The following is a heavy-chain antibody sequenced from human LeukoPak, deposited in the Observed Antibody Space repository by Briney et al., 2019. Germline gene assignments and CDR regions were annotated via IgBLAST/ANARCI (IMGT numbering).Heavy chain of an antibody. CDR1: GGSISSYY. D-gene: IGHD3-22*01. J-gene: IGHJ3*02. Sequence: PSETLSLTCTVSGGSISSYYWSWIRQPPGKGLEWIGYIYYSGSTNYNPSLKSRVTMSVDTSKNQFSLKLSSVTAADTAVYYCARDSSGYYFGEGDAFDIWGQGTMVTVSS. CDR2: IYYSGST. CDR3: ARDSSGYYFGEGDAFDI. V-gene: IGHV4-59*01.